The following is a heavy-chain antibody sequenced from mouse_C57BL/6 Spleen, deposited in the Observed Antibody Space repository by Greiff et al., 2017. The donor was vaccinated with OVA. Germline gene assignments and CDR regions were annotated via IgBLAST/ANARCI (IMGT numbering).Heavy chain of an antibody. D-gene: IGHD1-1*01. Sequence: QVQLQQSGAELVRPGTSVKVSCKASGYAFTNYLIEWVKQRPGQGLEWIGVINPGSGGTNYNEKFQGKATLTAAKSSSTAFMQLSSLTSADSAVYCCARELLRFDYWGQGTTLTVSS. CDR1: GYAFTNYL. J-gene: IGHJ2*01. CDR3: ARELLRFDY. V-gene: IGHV1-54*01. CDR2: INPGSGGT.